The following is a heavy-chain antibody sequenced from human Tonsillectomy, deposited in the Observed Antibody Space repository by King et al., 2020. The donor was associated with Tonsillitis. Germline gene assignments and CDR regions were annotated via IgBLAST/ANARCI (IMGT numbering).Heavy chain of an antibody. D-gene: IGHD2-15*01. J-gene: IGHJ6*02. CDR1: GFTFSSYG. CDR3: AKDFGDFSGEKVIFAAYGMDV. V-gene: IGHV3-30*18. Sequence: VQLVESGGGVVQPGRSLRLSCAASGFTFSSYGMHWVRQAPDKGLEWVAVISYDGSKKYYADSVKGRFTISRDTSKSTLYLQMNSLRPEDRAVYYCAKDFGDFSGEKVIFAAYGMDVWGQGTTVTVSS. CDR2: ISYDGSKK.